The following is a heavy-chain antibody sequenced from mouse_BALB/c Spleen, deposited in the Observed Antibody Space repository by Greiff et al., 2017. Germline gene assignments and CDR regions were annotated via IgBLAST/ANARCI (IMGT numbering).Heavy chain of an antibody. CDR3: ARDGNYDSAWFAY. CDR2: ISYDGSN. V-gene: IGHV3-6*02. D-gene: IGHD2-1*01. CDR1: GYSITSGYY. Sequence: EVHLVESGPGLVKPSQSLSLTCSVTGYSITSGYYWNWIRQFPGNKLEWMGYISYDGSNNYNPSLKNRISITRDTSKNQFFLKLNSVTTEDTATYYCARDGNYDSAWFAYWGQGTLVTVSA. J-gene: IGHJ3*01.